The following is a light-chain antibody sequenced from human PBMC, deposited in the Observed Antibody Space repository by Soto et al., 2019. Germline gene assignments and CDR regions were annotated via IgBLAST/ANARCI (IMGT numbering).Light chain of an antibody. CDR2: GAS. CDR3: QRYDSLGT. V-gene: IGKV3-15*01. Sequence: EIVMTQSPATLSVSPGARATLSCRASQSVSSNLAWYQQKPGKAPRLLVYGASTRPTGIPARFSGSGAGTDFTLTISSLQPEDFATYYCQRYDSLGTFGQGTKVEIK. CDR1: QSVSSN. J-gene: IGKJ1*01.